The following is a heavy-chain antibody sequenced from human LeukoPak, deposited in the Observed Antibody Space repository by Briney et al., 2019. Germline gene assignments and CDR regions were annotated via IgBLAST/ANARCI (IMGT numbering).Heavy chain of an antibody. D-gene: IGHD3-22*01. J-gene: IGHJ4*02. CDR3: AVGDYYYDTRFDY. V-gene: IGHV1-3*03. CDR2: VNADNSNT. CDR1: GFPFTSYA. Sequence: ASAKVSCKASGFPFTSYAIHWVRQAPGQRLEWMGWVNADNSNTKYSQEFQGRVTITRDTSASTAYMDLNSLRSEDMAVYYCAVGDYYYDTRFDYWGQGTLVTVSS.